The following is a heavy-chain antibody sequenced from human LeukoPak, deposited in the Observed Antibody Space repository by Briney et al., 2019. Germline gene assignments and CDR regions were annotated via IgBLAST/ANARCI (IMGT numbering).Heavy chain of an antibody. D-gene: IGHD3-10*01. CDR1: GYAISSGYY. Sequence: SETLSLTCGVSGYAISSGYYWGWIRQPPGKGLQCIGIINYSGKTYYNPSLKSRVTISVDTSKNQFSLRLSSVTASDTAVYYCAKVNYYGSGSYHTPFDPWGQGTLVTV. CDR3: AKVNYYGSGSYHTPFDP. J-gene: IGHJ5*02. CDR2: INYSGKT. V-gene: IGHV4-38-2*01.